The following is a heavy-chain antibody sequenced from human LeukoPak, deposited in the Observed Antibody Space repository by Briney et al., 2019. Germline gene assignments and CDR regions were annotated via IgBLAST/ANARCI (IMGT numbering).Heavy chain of an antibody. D-gene: IGHD4-11*01. CDR1: GGSISSSSYY. J-gene: IGHJ5*02. CDR2: IYYSGST. CDR3: ARRKVSATVTTRNNWFDP. Sequence: SETLSLTCTVSGGSISSSSYYWGWLRQPPGKGLEWIGSIYYSGSTYYDPSLKSRVTISVDTSKNQFSLKLSSVTAADTAEYYCARRKVSATVTTRNNWFDPWGQGTLVTVSS. V-gene: IGHV4-39*01.